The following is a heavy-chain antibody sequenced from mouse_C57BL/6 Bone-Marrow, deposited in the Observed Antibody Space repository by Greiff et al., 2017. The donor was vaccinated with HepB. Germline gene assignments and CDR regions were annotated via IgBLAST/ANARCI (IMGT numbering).Heavy chain of an antibody. Sequence: EVKLMESGGGLVKPGGSLKLSCAASGFTFSDYGMHWVRQAPEKGLEWVAYIISGSSTIYYADTVKGRFTISRDNAKNTLFLQMTSLRSEDTAMYYCATTMIRRAWFAYWGQGTLVTVSA. CDR2: IISGSSTI. CDR3: ATTMIRRAWFAY. J-gene: IGHJ3*01. D-gene: IGHD2-4*01. CDR1: GFTFSDYG. V-gene: IGHV5-17*01.